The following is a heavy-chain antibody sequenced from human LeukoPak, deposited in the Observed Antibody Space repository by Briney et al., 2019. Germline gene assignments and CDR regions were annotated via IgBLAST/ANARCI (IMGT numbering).Heavy chain of an antibody. J-gene: IGHJ6*04. D-gene: IGHD3-10*02. Sequence: GGTLRLSCAASGFTFSSYGMSWVRQAPGKGLEWVSSISGSGGSTHYADSVKGRFTISRDNAKNSLYLQMNSLRAEDTAVYYCAELGITMIGGVWGKGTTVTISS. CDR2: ISGSGGST. CDR3: AELGITMIGGV. CDR1: GFTFSSYG. V-gene: IGHV3-23*01.